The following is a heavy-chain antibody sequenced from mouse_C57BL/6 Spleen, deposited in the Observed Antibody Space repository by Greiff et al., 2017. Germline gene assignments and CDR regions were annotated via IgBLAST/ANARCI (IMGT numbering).Heavy chain of an antibody. V-gene: IGHV2-2*01. D-gene: IGHD2-1*01. Sequence: VQLQQSGPGLVQPSQSLSITCTVSGFSLTSYGVHWVRQSPGKGLEWLGVIWSGGSTDYNAAFISRMSISKDKSKSQVFFKMNSLQADDTAIYYCARNKGYGNYGGAMDYWGQGTSVTVSS. CDR1: GFSLTSYG. J-gene: IGHJ4*01. CDR3: ARNKGYGNYGGAMDY. CDR2: IWSGGST.